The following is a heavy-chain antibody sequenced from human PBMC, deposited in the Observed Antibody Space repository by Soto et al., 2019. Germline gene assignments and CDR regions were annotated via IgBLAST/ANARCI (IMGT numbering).Heavy chain of an antibody. CDR2: IYYSGST. V-gene: IGHV4-31*03. J-gene: IGHJ6*02. Sequence: PSETLSLTCTVSGGSISSGGYYWSWIRQHPGKGLEWIGYIYYSGSTYYNPSLKSRVTISVDTSKNQFSLKLSSVTAADTAVYYCARYRAAGTIYYYYDMDVWGQGTTVTVSS. CDR1: GGSISSGGYY. D-gene: IGHD6-13*01. CDR3: ARYRAAGTIYYYYDMDV.